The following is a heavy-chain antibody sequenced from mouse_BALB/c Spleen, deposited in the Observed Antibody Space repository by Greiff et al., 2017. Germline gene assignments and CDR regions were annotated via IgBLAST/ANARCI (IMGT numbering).Heavy chain of an antibody. V-gene: IGHV1-69*02. CDR2: IYPSDSYT. Sequence: VQLQQPGAELVRPGASVKLSCKASGYTFTSYWINWVKQRPGLGLEWIGNIYPSDSYTNYNQKFKDKATLTVDKSSSTAYMQLSSPTSEDSAVYYCTRRLGMFYAMDYWGQGTSVTVSS. D-gene: IGHD2-10*02. CDR1: GYTFTSYW. CDR3: TRRLGMFYAMDY. J-gene: IGHJ4*01.